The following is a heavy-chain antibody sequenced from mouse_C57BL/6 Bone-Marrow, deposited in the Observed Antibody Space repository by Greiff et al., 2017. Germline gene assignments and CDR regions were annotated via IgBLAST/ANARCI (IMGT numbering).Heavy chain of an antibody. V-gene: IGHV1-49*01. Sequence: LQQSGAELVRPGSSVKLSCKDSYFAFMASAMHWVKQRPGHGLEWIGSITRYSDDTEYSENFKGKATLTANTSSSTAYMELSSLTSEDSAVFYCSTGRWYFDVWGTGTAVTVTS. CDR1: YFAFMASA. CDR2: ITRYSDDT. CDR3: STGRWYFDV. J-gene: IGHJ1*03.